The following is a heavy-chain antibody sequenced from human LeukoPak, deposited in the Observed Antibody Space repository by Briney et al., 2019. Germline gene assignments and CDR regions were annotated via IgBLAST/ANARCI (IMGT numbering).Heavy chain of an antibody. V-gene: IGHV1-18*01. CDR2: ISAFNGIT. Sequence: GASVEVSCKASGYTFTSYGISWVRQAPGQGLEWMGWISAFNGITNYAQKFQGRVTMTTDTSMSTAYMELRSLRSDDTAVYYCARDLITMIVASGRQFDCWGQGTLVTVSS. D-gene: IGHD3-22*01. CDR1: GYTFTSYG. J-gene: IGHJ4*02. CDR3: ARDLITMIVASGRQFDC.